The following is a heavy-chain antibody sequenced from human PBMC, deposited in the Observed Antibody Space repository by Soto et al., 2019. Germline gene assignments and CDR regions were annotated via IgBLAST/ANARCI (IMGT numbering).Heavy chain of an antibody. CDR1: GGSISSGGYY. J-gene: IGHJ4*02. CDR2: IYYSGST. CDR3: ARMYYDSSGYYYTNYFDY. D-gene: IGHD3-22*01. Sequence: SETLSLTCTVSGGSISSGGYYWSWIRQHPGTGLEWIGYIYYSGSTYYNPSLKSRVTIPVDTSKNQFSLKLSSVTAADTAVYYCARMYYDSSGYYYTNYFDYWGQGTLVTVSS. V-gene: IGHV4-31*03.